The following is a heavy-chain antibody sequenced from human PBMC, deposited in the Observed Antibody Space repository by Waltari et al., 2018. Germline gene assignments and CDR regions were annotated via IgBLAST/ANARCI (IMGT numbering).Heavy chain of an antibody. CDR3: ARDPWYYDSSGYYSDAFDI. J-gene: IGHJ3*02. CDR1: GGSISSGSYY. V-gene: IGHV4-61*02. Sequence: QVQLQESGPGLVKPSQTLSLTCTVSGGSISSGSYYWSWIRQPAGKGLEWIGRIYTSGSTNYNPSRKSRVTISVDTSKNQFSLKLSSVTAADTAVYYCARDPWYYDSSGYYSDAFDIWGQGTMVTVSS. CDR2: IYTSGST. D-gene: IGHD3-22*01.